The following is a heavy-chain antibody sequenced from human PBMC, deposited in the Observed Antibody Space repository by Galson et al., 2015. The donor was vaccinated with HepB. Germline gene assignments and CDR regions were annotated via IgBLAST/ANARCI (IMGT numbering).Heavy chain of an antibody. CDR3: AKDRVVGYCSGGSCSPPDS. Sequence: SLRLSCAVSGFTFKDYAMSWVRQAPGKGLEWVSGISRSSGSTSYADSVKGRFTISRDNSKNTLFLEISSLRAEDTAIYYCAKDRVVGYCSGGSCSPPDSWGQGTLVTVSS. V-gene: IGHV3-23*01. D-gene: IGHD2-15*01. CDR2: ISRSSGST. CDR1: GFTFKDYA. J-gene: IGHJ4*02.